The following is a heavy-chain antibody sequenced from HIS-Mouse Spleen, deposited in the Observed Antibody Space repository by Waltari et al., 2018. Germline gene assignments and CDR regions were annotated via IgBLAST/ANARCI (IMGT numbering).Heavy chain of an antibody. V-gene: IGHV4-34*01. CDR2: INHSGST. CDR1: GGSLSGSC. J-gene: IGHJ2*01. D-gene: IGHD7-27*01. Sequence: QVQLQQWGAGLLKPSETLSLTCAVYGGSLSGSCLSSLRPAPGKGLEWIGEINHSGSTNYNPSLKSRVTISVDTSKNQFSLKLSSVTAADTAVYYCARVRTGDPSYWYFDLWGRGTLVTVSS. CDR3: ARVRTGDPSYWYFDL.